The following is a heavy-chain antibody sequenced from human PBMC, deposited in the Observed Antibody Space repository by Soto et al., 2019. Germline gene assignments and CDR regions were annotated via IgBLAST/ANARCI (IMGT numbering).Heavy chain of an antibody. J-gene: IGHJ6*02. CDR3: ARQIIPNYYYYYYGMDV. Sequence: GESLKISCKGSGYSFTSYWIGWVRQMPGKGLEWMGIIYPGDSDTRYSPSFQGQVTISADKSISTAYLQWSSLKASDTAMYYCARQIIPNYYYYYYGMDVWGQGTTVTVSS. CDR2: IYPGDSDT. CDR1: GYSFTSYW. D-gene: IGHD3-3*01. V-gene: IGHV5-51*01.